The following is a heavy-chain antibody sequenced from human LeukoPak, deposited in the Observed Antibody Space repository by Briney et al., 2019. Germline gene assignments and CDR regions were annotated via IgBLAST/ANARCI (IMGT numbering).Heavy chain of an antibody. D-gene: IGHD3-16*02. Sequence: GASVKASCKASGYTFSNYGISWVRQAPGQGLEWMGWISAYNGNTKYAQKLQGRVTMTTDTSTSTAYMELRSLRSDGTAVYYCARAIAGDYNDYWGQGTLVTVSS. CDR1: GYTFSNYG. CDR2: ISAYNGNT. V-gene: IGHV1-18*01. CDR3: ARAIAGDYNDY. J-gene: IGHJ4*02.